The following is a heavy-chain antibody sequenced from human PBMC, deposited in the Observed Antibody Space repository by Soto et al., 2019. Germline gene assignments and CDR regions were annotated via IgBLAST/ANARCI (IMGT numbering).Heavy chain of an antibody. CDR3: ARATVPYSGSYYQTDY. D-gene: IGHD1-26*01. Sequence: GASVEVSSKAPGDTFTSNCLCSPRHEPGQGLEWMGWISAYNGNTNYAQKLQGRVTMTTDTSTSTAYMELRSLRSDDTAVYYCARATVPYSGSYYQTDYWGQGTLVTVSS. J-gene: IGHJ4*02. CDR2: ISAYNGNT. V-gene: IGHV1-18*01. CDR1: GDTFTSNC.